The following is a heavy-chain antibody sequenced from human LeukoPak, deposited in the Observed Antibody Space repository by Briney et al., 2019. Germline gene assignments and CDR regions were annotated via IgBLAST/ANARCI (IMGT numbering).Heavy chain of an antibody. CDR2: IYYSGST. J-gene: IGHJ6*03. V-gene: IGHV4-59*01. CDR1: GGSISSYY. Sequence: SQTLSLTCTVSGGSISSYYWSWIRQPPGKGLEWIGYIYYSGSTNYNPSLKSRVTISVDTSKNQFSLKLSSVTAADTAVYYCARGPSSSSFGYMDVWGKGTTVTVSS. CDR3: ARGPSSSSFGYMDV. D-gene: IGHD6-13*01.